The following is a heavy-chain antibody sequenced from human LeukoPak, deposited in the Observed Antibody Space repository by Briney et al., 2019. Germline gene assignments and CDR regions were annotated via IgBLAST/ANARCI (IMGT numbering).Heavy chain of an antibody. D-gene: IGHD2-15*01. CDR3: ARHACSGGPVAGYYYGMDV. Sequence: GESLKISCKGSGYSFTSYWIGWVRQMPGKGLEWMGIIYPGDSDTRYSPSFQGQVTISADKSISTAYLQWSSLKASDTAMYYRARHACSGGPVAGYYYGMDVWGQGTTVTVSS. CDR2: IYPGDSDT. J-gene: IGHJ6*02. CDR1: GYSFTSYW. V-gene: IGHV5-51*01.